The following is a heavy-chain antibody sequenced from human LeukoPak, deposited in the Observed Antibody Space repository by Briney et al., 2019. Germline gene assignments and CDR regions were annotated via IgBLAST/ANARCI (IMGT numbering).Heavy chain of an antibody. J-gene: IGHJ4*02. V-gene: IGHV3-7*01. CDR1: EFTFSSYW. CDR2: IKQDGGEK. CDR3: ARAPYSSGWYYFDY. D-gene: IGHD6-19*01. Sequence: PGGSLRLSCAASEFTFSSYWMSWVRQAPGKGLEWVANIKQDGGEKYYLDSVKGRFTVSRNNAKNSLYLQMNSLRAEDTAVYYCARAPYSSGWYYFDYWGQGTLVTVSS.